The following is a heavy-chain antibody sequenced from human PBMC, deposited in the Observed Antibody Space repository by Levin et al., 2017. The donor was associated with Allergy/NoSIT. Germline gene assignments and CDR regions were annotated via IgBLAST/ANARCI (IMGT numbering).Heavy chain of an antibody. V-gene: IGHV3-74*01. CDR3: ADMSGGYDAFDI. CDR2: INHDGSSI. Sequence: GGSLRLSCEASGFTFSSYWMHWVRQAPGQGLVWVSRINHDGSSISYADSVKGRLTISRDNAKNTLYLQMNSLRVEDTAVYYCADMSGGYDAFDIRGQGTMVTVSS. J-gene: IGHJ3*02. CDR1: GFTFSSYW. D-gene: IGHD3-3*01.